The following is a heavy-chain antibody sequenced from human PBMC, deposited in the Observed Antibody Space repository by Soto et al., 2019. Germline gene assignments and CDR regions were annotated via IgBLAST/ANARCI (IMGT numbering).Heavy chain of an antibody. J-gene: IGHJ6*02. CDR2: ISSSSSYI. CDR3: ARRDGYNLDYYYYYGMDV. Sequence: GGSLRLSCAASGFTFSSYSMNWVRQAPGKGLEWVSSISSSSSYIYYADSVKGRFTISRDNAKNSLYLQMNSLRAEDTAVYYCARRDGYNLDYYYYYGMDVWGQGTTVTVSS. V-gene: IGHV3-21*01. D-gene: IGHD5-12*01. CDR1: GFTFSSYS.